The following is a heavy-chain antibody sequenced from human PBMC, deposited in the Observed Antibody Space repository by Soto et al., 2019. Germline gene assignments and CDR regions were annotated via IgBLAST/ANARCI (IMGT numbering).Heavy chain of an antibody. V-gene: IGHV3-30-3*02. J-gene: IGHJ5*01. CDR1: GVSVNSFV. Sequence: CSPWLGSAASGVSVNSFVIDLVRKYQGEGLEWVALISHDGRIENYADSVKGRFIISRDNSKNTVYMQMDSLRLEDTGVYYCALDGLPDDFRSGGYCSDSWGQGTHVTV. CDR2: ISHDGRIE. D-gene: IGHD3-3*01. CDR3: ALDGLPDDFRSGGYCSDS.